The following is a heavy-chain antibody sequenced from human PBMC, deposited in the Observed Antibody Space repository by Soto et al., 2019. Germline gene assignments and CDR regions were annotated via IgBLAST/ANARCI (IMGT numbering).Heavy chain of an antibody. V-gene: IGHV3-30*18. J-gene: IGHJ6*02. Sequence: PGGSPGLSCAASGFTFSRYGMHWVRQAPGKGLEWVAVISYDGSNKYYADSVKGRFTISRDNSKNTLYLQMNSLRAEDTAVYYCAKDRNIVLMVYARLDYYYYGMDVWGQGTTVTVSS. CDR2: ISYDGSNK. CDR1: GFTFSRYG. CDR3: AKDRNIVLMVYARLDYYYYGMDV. D-gene: IGHD2-8*01.